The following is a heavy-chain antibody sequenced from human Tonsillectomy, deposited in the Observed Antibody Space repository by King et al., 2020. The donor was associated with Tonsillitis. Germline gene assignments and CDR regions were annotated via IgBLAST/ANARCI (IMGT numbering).Heavy chain of an antibody. Sequence: QLVQSGAEVKKPGSSVKVSCQASGGTFSSYPMNWVRQAPGHGLEWIGGIVPIFGTSNYAQKFQGRVTITADEDTSTAYMELSSLRSEDSGVYYCARPGGVRSTAGYDYWGQGTLITVSS. CDR1: GGTFSSYP. CDR2: IVPIFGTS. J-gene: IGHJ4*02. D-gene: IGHD3-10*01. CDR3: ARPGGVRSTAGYDY. V-gene: IGHV1-69*12.